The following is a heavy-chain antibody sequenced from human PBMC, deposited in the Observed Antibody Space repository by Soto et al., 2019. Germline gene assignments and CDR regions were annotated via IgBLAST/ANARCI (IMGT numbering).Heavy chain of an antibody. V-gene: IGHV4-59*01. J-gene: IGHJ6*02. D-gene: IGHD3-16*02. CDR3: ARGHRVSGMDV. Sequence: SENLSLTCTVSGGSIRSYYCSWIRQPPGKGLEWIGYIYYSGSTNYNPSLKSRVAISVDTSKNQFSLKLSSVTAADTAVYYGARGHRVSGMDVWGQGTTVTVSS. CDR1: GGSIRSYY. CDR2: IYYSGST.